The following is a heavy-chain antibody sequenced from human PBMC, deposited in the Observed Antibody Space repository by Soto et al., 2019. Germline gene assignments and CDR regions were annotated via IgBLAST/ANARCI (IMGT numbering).Heavy chain of an antibody. Sequence: GGSLRLSCAASGFTFSSYAMSWVRQAPGKGLEWVSAIRGSGGSTYYADSVKGRFTISRDNSKNTLYLQMNSLRAEDTAVYYCAKAGFPSSGWYYYYGMDVWGQGTTVTVSS. CDR1: GFTFSSYA. D-gene: IGHD6-19*01. CDR2: IRGSGGST. V-gene: IGHV3-23*01. J-gene: IGHJ6*02. CDR3: AKAGFPSSGWYYYYGMDV.